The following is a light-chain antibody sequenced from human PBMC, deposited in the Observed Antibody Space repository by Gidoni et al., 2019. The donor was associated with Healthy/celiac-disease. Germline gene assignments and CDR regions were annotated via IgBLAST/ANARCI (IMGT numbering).Light chain of an antibody. CDR2: QDS. Sequence: SYELTQPPSVSVSPGQTASITCSGDKLGDQYACWYQQKPGQSPVLVIYQDSKRPSGIHERFSGSHSGNTATLTISGTQAIDEADYYCQAWDSSTVVFGGGTTLTVL. CDR1: KLGDQY. V-gene: IGLV3-1*01. CDR3: QAWDSSTVV. J-gene: IGLJ2*01.